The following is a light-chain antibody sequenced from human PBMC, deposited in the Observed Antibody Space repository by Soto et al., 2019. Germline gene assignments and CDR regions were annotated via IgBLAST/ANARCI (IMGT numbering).Light chain of an antibody. Sequence: EVVLAQSPGTLSLSPGERGTLSCRASQNLGTLYLAWFQQKSGQAPRLLIYSASRRATGIPDRFTGSGSGTDFTLTINRVEPEDFAVYYCQQRSKWPITFGQGTRLEIK. V-gene: IGKV3D-20*02. J-gene: IGKJ5*01. CDR3: QQRSKWPIT. CDR1: QNLGTLY. CDR2: SAS.